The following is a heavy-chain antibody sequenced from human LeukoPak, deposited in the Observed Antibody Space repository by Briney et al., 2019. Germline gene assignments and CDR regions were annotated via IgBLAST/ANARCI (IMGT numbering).Heavy chain of an antibody. CDR2: ISTSNGDT. J-gene: IGHJ4*02. V-gene: IGHV1-18*01. CDR3: ARGPYHRLGPPLDL. CDR1: GYTFTNSD. D-gene: IGHD1-14*01. Sequence: ASVKVSCKASGYTFTNSDITWVRQAPGQGLEWMGRISTSNGDTNYAAKLQGRVTMTTDTSTSTVDMELESLTFDDTAVYFCARGPYHRLGPPLDLWGQGTLVTLSS.